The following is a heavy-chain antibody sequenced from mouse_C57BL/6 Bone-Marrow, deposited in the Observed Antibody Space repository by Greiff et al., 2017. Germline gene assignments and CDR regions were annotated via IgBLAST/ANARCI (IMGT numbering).Heavy chain of an antibody. CDR2: ISNLAYSI. V-gene: IGHV5-15*04. CDR3: ARPGHSSGYVWFAY. D-gene: IGHD3-2*02. CDR1: GFTFTDYG. Sequence: EVMLVESGGGLVQPGGSLKLSCAASGFTFTDYGMAWVRQAPRKGPEWVAFISNLAYSIYYADTVTGPFTISRENAKNTLYLEMRSLRSEDTAMYYCARPGHSSGYVWFAYWGQGTLVTVSA. J-gene: IGHJ3*01.